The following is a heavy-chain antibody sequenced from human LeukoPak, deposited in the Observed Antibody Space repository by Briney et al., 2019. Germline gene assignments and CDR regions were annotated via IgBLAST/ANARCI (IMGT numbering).Heavy chain of an antibody. CDR1: GYTFTSYG. V-gene: IGHV1-18*01. J-gene: IGHJ4*02. D-gene: IGHD3-22*01. CDR3: ARGSYYYDSSGYSDY. CDR2: ISAYNGNT. Sequence: VSVKVSCKASGYTFTSYGISWVRQAPGQGLEWMGWISAYNGNTNYAQKLQGRVTMTTDTSTSTAYMELRSLRSDDTAVYYCARGSYYYDSSGYSDYWGQGTLVTVSS.